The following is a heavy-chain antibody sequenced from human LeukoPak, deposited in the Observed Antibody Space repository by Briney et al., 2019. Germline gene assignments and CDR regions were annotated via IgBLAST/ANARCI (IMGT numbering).Heavy chain of an antibody. J-gene: IGHJ5*02. CDR1: GGSISSYY. CDR2: IYTSGST. CDR3: ARERIGAAGTMIWFDH. Sequence: SETLSLTCTVSGGSISSYYWSWIRQPAGKGLEWIGRIYTSGSTNYYPSLKSRVTISVDTSKNDFSLKLSSVTAADTAVYYCARERIGAAGTMIWFDHWGQGTLVTVSS. D-gene: IGHD6-13*01. V-gene: IGHV4-4*07.